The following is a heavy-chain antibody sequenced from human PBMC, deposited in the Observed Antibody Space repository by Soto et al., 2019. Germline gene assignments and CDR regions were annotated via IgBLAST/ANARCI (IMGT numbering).Heavy chain of an antibody. CDR3: ARESYNWYYDY. J-gene: IGHJ4*01. Sequence: ASVKVSCKASRYTFTAYFIHWMRQASGRGLEWIGGINPNNGDTTYAQDFQGRLTLTRDTSINTAYMELSRLRSDDSAGYYCARESYNWYYDYWGQRSLVTVSS. D-gene: IGHD1-20*01. CDR1: RYTFTAYF. CDR2: INPNNGDT. V-gene: IGHV1-2*02.